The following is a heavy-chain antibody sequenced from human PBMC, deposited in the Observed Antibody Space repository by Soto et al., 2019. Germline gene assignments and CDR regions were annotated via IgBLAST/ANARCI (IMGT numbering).Heavy chain of an antibody. J-gene: IGHJ4*02. CDR1: GYTFSTYE. CDR2: MNPDNGNT. V-gene: IGHV1-8*01. CDR3: ARGPRKSGQWFLFDY. Sequence: ASVNVSCPASGYTFSTYEINWVQRAAGQGLEWMGRMNPDNGNTGYEQKFQDRVTMTRNTSISTAYMELSILSDDDTAVYYCARGPRKSGQWFLFDYWGQGTLVTVSS. D-gene: IGHD3-3*01.